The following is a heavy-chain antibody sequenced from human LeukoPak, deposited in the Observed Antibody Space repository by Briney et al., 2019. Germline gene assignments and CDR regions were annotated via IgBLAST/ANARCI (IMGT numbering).Heavy chain of an antibody. J-gene: IGHJ3*02. CDR1: GGTFSSYA. V-gene: IGHV1-69*06. CDR2: IIPIFVTA. CDR3: ARAPYSNYDACDI. Sequence: SVKVSCKASGGTFSSYAISWVRQAPGQGLECMGGIIPIFVTANYAQKFQGRVTITADKSTSTAYLELSSLRSEDTAVYYCARAPYSNYDACDIWGQRTMFTVSS. D-gene: IGHD4-11*01.